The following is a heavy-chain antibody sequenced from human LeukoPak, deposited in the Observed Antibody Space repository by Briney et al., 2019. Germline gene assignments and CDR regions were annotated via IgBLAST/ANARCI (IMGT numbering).Heavy chain of an antibody. CDR1: GSSISSSSYY. Sequence: PSETLSLTCTVSGSSISSSSYYWGWIRQPPGKGLEWIGSIYYSGSTYYNPSLKSRVTISVDTSKNQFSLKLSSVTAADTAVYYCARQGWDSSGWFGGHNDYYYMDVWGKGTTVTVSS. D-gene: IGHD6-19*01. V-gene: IGHV4-39*01. J-gene: IGHJ6*03. CDR2: IYYSGST. CDR3: ARQGWDSSGWFGGHNDYYYMDV.